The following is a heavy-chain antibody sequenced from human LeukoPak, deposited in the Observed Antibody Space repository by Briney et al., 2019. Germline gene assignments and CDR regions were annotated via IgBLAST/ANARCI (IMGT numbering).Heavy chain of an antibody. D-gene: IGHD2-2*01. J-gene: IGHJ4*02. CDR3: AGGGYCSSTSCYAGNLGFDY. V-gene: IGHV4-34*01. CDR2: INHSGST. CDR1: GGSFSGYY. Sequence: NPSETLSLTCAVYGGSFSGYYWSWIRQPPGKGLEWIGEINHSGSTNYNPSLKSRVTISVDTSKNQFSLKQSSVTAADTAVYYCAGGGYCSSTSCYAGNLGFDYWGQGTLVTVSS.